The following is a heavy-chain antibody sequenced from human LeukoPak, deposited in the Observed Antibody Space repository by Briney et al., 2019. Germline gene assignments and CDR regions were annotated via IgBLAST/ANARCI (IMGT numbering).Heavy chain of an antibody. CDR3: ARGYCSGGSCYYFDY. D-gene: IGHD2-15*01. CDR2: ISAYNGNT. CDR1: GYTFTSYG. V-gene: IGHV1-18*01. Sequence: ASVKVSCKASGYTFTSYGISWVRQAPGQGLEWMGWISAYNGNTNYAQKLQGRVTMTTDTSTSTAYMELRSLRSDDTAVYYCARGYCSGGSCYYFDYWGQGTLVTVSS. J-gene: IGHJ4*02.